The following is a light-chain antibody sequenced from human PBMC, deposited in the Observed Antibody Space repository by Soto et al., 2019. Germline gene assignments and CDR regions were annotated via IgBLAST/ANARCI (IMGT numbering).Light chain of an antibody. CDR2: DAS. V-gene: IGKV3-15*01. Sequence: EMVMTQSPVTLSVSPGGRATLSCRASLGVSNNLAWYQQKPGQTPRLLIYDASTRATGVPPRFSGSGSGTGFTLTITSLQSEDFAVYYCKQYNNWPVTFGQGTKVEV. CDR1: LGVSNN. CDR3: KQYNNWPVT. J-gene: IGKJ1*01.